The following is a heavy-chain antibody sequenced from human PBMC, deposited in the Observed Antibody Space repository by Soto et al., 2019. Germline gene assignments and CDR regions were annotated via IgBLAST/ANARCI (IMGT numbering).Heavy chain of an antibody. J-gene: IGHJ6*02. V-gene: IGHV3-21*01. D-gene: IGHD6-13*01. Sequence: LRLSCAASGFTFSKYSVNWVRQAPGQGLEWVSSISSRSTYIFYADSVKGRFTISRDNAKNSLYLQMNSLRAEDTGVYYCARPRLPAAGDYYYYYCMDVWGQGTTVTVSS. CDR2: ISSRSTYI. CDR3: ARPRLPAAGDYYYYYCMDV. CDR1: GFTFSKYS.